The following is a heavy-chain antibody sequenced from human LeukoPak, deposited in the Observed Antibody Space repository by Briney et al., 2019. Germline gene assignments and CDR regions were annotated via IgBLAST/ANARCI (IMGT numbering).Heavy chain of an antibody. V-gene: IGHV3-48*03. CDR3: ARGLRKTILGGDYY. D-gene: IGHD3-3*01. CDR1: VFTFSIYD. CDR2: MRGCGWNI. J-gene: IGHJ4*02. Sequence: PGGSLRLSCAAWVFTFSIYDMKGVRRAPGEGGECVSHMRGCGWNIGYADCVEARFTISRDTAKNSLYLQMNRLRADDTAVYYCARGLRKTILGGDYYWGQGTLVTVSS.